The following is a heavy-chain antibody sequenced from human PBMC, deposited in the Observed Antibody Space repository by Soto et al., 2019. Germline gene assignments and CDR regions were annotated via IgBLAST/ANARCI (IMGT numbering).Heavy chain of an antibody. CDR1: GFTADDYA. CDR2: ISSNSDTI. CDR3: AKDMKWGGMTTIHYFDS. V-gene: IGHV3-9*02. J-gene: IGHJ4*02. Sequence: EVQLVESGGGLVQPGRSLRLSCVASGFTADDYAMHWVRQAPGKGLEWVSGISSNSDTIDYADSVKGRFTISRDNAKNSLFLKMNSLRPEETALYYCAKDMKWGGMTTIHYFDSWGQGTLVTVSS. D-gene: IGHD4-17*01.